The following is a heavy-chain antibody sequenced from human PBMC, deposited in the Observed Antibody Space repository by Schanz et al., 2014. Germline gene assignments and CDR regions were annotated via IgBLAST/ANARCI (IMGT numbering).Heavy chain of an antibody. CDR3: ARGPLGTRA. J-gene: IGHJ4*03. V-gene: IGHV1-18*01. D-gene: IGHD5-12*01. CDR2: ISAYNGNT. Sequence: QLQLVHSGAEVKKPGASVKVSCKASGYTFTSYGINWVRQAPGQGLEWMGWISAYNGNTNYAQKFQGRVTFTADKSTSTAYMELSSLKSEDTAVYYCARGPLGTRAWGQGTLVTVSS. CDR1: GYTFTSYG.